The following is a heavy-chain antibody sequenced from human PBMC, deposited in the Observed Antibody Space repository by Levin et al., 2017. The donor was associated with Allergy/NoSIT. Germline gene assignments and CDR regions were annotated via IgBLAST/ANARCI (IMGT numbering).Heavy chain of an antibody. J-gene: IGHJ4*02. CDR3: ARDRGYCSGGSCPSHYLFDC. D-gene: IGHD2-15*01. CDR2: IKQDGSEK. Sequence: LSLTCAASGFTFGSYWMTWVRQAPGKGLEWVANIKQDGSEKYYVDSVKGRFTISRDNAKNSLFLQMNSLRAEDTAVYYCARDRGYCSGGSCPSHYLFDCWGQGTLVTVSS. CDR1: GFTFGSYW. V-gene: IGHV3-7*01.